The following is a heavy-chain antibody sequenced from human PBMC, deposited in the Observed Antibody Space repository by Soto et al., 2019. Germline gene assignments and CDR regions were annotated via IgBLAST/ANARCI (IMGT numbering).Heavy chain of an antibody. CDR3: ARAFIVVVPAAIESWFDP. V-gene: IGHV4-4*02. CDR1: GGSSSSSNW. Sequence: SETLSLTCAVSGGSSSSSNWWSWVRQPPGKGLEWIGEIYHSGSTNYNPSLKSRVTISVDKSKNQFSLKLSSVTAADTAVYYCARAFIVVVPAAIESWFDPWGQGTLVTVSS. D-gene: IGHD2-2*01. CDR2: IYHSGST. J-gene: IGHJ5*02.